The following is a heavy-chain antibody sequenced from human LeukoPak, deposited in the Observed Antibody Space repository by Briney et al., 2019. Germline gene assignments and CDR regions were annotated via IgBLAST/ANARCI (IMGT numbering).Heavy chain of an antibody. Sequence: PSETLSLTCTVSGGSINSYYWSWIRQPPGKGLEWIGYIFYSGSTNYNPSLQSRVTTSVDTSRNQFSLNLSSVTAADTAVYYCAREAPTMVRGVVFDYWGQGTLVTVSS. CDR2: IFYSGST. J-gene: IGHJ4*02. CDR1: GGSINSYY. V-gene: IGHV4-59*01. D-gene: IGHD3-10*01. CDR3: AREAPTMVRGVVFDY.